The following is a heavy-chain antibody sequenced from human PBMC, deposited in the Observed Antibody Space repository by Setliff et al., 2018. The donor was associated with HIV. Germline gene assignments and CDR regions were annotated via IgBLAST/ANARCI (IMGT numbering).Heavy chain of an antibody. CDR1: GGSISIGNW. Sequence: SETLSLTCAVSGGSISIGNWWSWVRQPPGKGLEWIGEIYHSGSTNYNPSLKSRVTISVDKSKNQFSLKLSSVTAADTAVYYCAREIAGQGYDSDDSFIMNKGVFDYWGRGSLVTVSS. V-gene: IGHV4-4*02. J-gene: IGHJ4*02. CDR2: IYHSGST. CDR3: AREIAGQGYDSDDSFIMNKGVFDY. D-gene: IGHD3-22*01.